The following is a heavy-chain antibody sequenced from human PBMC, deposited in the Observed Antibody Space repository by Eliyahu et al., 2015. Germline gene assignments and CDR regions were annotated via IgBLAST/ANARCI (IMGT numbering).Heavy chain of an antibody. J-gene: IGHJ5*02. Sequence: QVQLQESGPGLVKPSETLSLTXTVXGXXTSRYSWGWIRQPPGKGLEWIGYIYYTGITNSNPSLKSRVNISVDTSKNQFSLKLNSVTAADTAVYYCASSPAAVRYNYLETWGQGTLITVSS. CDR3: ASSPAAVRYNYLET. D-gene: IGHD2-2*01. CDR1: GXXTSRYS. V-gene: IGHV4-59*01. CDR2: IYYTGIT.